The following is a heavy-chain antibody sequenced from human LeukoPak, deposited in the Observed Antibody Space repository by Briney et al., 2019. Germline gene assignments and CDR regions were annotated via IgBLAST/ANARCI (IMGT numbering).Heavy chain of an antibody. Sequence: PGGSLRLSCAASGFTFSSYGMSWVRQAPGKGLEWVSGISGSGGSTYYADSVKGRFAISRDNSKNTLYLQMNSLRAEDTAVYYCAKAFRFIVGATCYMDVWGKGTTVTISS. CDR1: GFTFSSYG. CDR3: AKAFRFIVGATCYMDV. CDR2: ISGSGGST. V-gene: IGHV3-23*01. D-gene: IGHD1-26*01. J-gene: IGHJ6*03.